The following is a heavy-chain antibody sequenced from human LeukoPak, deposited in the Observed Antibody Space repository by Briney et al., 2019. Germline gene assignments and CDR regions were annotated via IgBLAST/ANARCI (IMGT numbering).Heavy chain of an antibody. CDR3: ARDKAISGAFDI. D-gene: IGHD3-10*01. CDR2: ISSSGSTI. V-gene: IGHV3-48*03. J-gene: IGHJ3*02. CDR1: GFTFDDYG. Sequence: GGSLRLSCAASGFTFDDYGMTWVRQAPGKGLEWVSYISSSGSTIYYADSVKGRFTISRDNAKNSLYLQMNSLRAEDTAVYYCARDKAISGAFDIWGQGTMVTVSS.